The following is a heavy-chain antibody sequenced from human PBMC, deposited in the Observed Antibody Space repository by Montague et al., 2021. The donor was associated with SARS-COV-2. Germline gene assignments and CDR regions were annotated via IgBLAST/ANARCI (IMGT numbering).Heavy chain of an antibody. Sequence: SKTLSLTCGVSGGSLSGYHWSWIRQPPGRGLEWIGEIGPSGSTNYNPSLKSRVTISLDTSKNQFSLKLTSVTAADTAVYYCARGLIDITMMVVVFTGASLYFDYWSQGTLVTVSS. J-gene: IGHJ4*02. D-gene: IGHD3-22*01. CDR2: IGPSGST. CDR1: GGSLSGYH. CDR3: ARGLIDITMMVVVFTGASLYFDY. V-gene: IGHV4-34*01.